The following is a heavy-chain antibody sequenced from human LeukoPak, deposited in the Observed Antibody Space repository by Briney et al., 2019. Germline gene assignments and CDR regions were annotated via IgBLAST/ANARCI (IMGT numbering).Heavy chain of an antibody. Sequence: SQTLSLTCTVSGGSISSGSYYWSWIRQPAGKGLEWIGRIYTSGSTHYNPSLKSRVTISVDTSKNQFSLKLSSVTAADTAVYYCAKEGPGLPGDYYDILTGYYNDIIYWYFDLWGRGTLVTVSS. CDR3: AKEGPGLPGDYYDILTGYYNDIIYWYFDL. D-gene: IGHD3-9*01. CDR2: IYTSGST. CDR1: GGSISSGSYY. J-gene: IGHJ2*01. V-gene: IGHV4-61*02.